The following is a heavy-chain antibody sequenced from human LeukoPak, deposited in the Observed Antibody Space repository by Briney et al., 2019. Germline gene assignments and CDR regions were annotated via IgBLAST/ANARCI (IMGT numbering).Heavy chain of an antibody. V-gene: IGHV3-7*01. CDR3: ARVRSPRYFDY. J-gene: IGHJ4*02. CDR1: GFTFSSCW. CDR2: IKQDGTEK. Sequence: GGSLRLSCAASGFTFSSCWMNWVRQAPGKGLEWVAHIKQDGTEKYFVDSVKGRFTISRDNAKNSLYLQMNSLRAEDTAVYYCARVRSPRYFDYWGQGTLVTVSS.